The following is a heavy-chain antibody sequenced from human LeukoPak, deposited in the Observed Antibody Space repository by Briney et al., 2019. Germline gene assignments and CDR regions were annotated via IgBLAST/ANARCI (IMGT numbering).Heavy chain of an antibody. V-gene: IGHV4-59*08. CDR3: ARTYSSSWYRADY. CDR2: IYYSGST. Sequence: SETLSLTCTVSGGSISSYYWSWIRQPPGKGLEWIGYIYYSGSTNYNPSLKSRVTISVDTSKNQFSLKLSSVTAADTAVYYCARTYSSSWYRADYWGQGTLVTVSS. CDR1: GGSISSYY. D-gene: IGHD6-13*01. J-gene: IGHJ4*02.